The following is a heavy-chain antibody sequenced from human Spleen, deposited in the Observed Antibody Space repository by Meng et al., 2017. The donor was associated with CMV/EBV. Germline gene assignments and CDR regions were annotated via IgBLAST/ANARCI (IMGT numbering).Heavy chain of an antibody. D-gene: IGHD6-6*01. J-gene: IGHJ3*02. V-gene: IGHV1-2*02. CDR1: GYTFTGYY. CDR3: AREMVAYSSSSLFDI. CDR2: INPNSGDT. Sequence: ASVKVSCKASGYTFTGYYIHWVRQAPGQGLQWMGWINPNSGDTNYAQKFQGRVTMTRDTSISTAYMELSSLRSEDTAVYYCAREMVAYSSSSLFDIWGQGTMVTVSS.